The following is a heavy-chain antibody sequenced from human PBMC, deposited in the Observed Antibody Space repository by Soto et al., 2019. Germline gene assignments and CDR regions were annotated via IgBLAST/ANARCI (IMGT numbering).Heavy chain of an antibody. Sequence: QVQLVESGGGVVQPGRSLRLSFAASGFPFSSYAMHWVRQAPGKGLEWVAVILYDGSDEYYADSVKGRFTISRDNSKNMVYLQVSSLRAVDTAVYYCARARGYTYGFDYWGQGTVVTVSS. D-gene: IGHD5-18*01. CDR2: ILYDGSDE. V-gene: IGHV3-30-3*01. J-gene: IGHJ4*02. CDR3: ARARGYTYGFDY. CDR1: GFPFSSYA.